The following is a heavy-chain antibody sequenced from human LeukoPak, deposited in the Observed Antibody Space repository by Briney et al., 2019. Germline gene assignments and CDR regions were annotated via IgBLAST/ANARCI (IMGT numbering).Heavy chain of an antibody. J-gene: IGHJ4*02. CDR3: ARQGIQVWLPFDY. V-gene: IGHV4-59*08. D-gene: IGHD5-18*01. Sequence: SETLSLTCTVSGGSISSYYWSWIRQPPGKGLEWIGYIYYSGSTNYNPSLKSRLTISVDTSKNQFSLKLSSVTASDTAVCYCARQGIQVWLPFDYWGQGTLVTVSS. CDR1: GGSISSYY. CDR2: IYYSGST.